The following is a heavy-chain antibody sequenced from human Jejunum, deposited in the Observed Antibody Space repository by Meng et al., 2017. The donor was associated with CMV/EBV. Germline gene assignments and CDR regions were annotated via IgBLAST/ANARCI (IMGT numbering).Heavy chain of an antibody. CDR3: ARIARYNWNYLRDY. Sequence: QLPRPASGPSLGHPSETLSLPCIVSGDPITSNNYNWGWIRQPPGKRLEWIGGVYYAGQTYYNPSLKSRLTISLDKSKNQFSLKLTSATAADTAIYYCARIARYNWNYLRDYWGQGTLVTVSS. J-gene: IGHJ4*02. CDR1: GDPITSNNYN. D-gene: IGHD1-7*01. CDR2: VYYAGQT. V-gene: IGHV4-39*07.